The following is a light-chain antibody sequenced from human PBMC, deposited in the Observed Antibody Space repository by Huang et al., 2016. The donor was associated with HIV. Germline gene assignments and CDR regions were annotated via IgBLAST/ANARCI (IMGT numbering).Light chain of an antibody. CDR2: GSS. CDR3: QQYNNWLLS. V-gene: IGKV3-15*01. CDR1: RSVSSN. Sequence: IVMTQSPATLSVSPGERVTVSCRANRSVSSNLAGYQQRPGQAPRLLIYGSSTRAPGIPDRFSGSGSGTDFSLTISSLQSEDFALYYCQQYNNWLLSFGGGTRVDI. J-gene: IGKJ4*01.